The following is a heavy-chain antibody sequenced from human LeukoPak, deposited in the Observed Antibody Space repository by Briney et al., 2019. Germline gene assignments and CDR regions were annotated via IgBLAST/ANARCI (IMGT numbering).Heavy chain of an antibody. V-gene: IGHV5-51*01. Sequence: PGGALQISGQGSGSPFTSYWIGWVRQLPGKGLGWMGIIYPGGSDTRYSPSFQGQVTISADTSISNAYLKWSSVKASDTAMYYCATYSSGWYYSDYWGQGTLVTVSS. CDR2: IYPGGSDT. CDR3: ATYSSGWYYSDY. J-gene: IGHJ4*02. CDR1: GSPFTSYW. D-gene: IGHD6-19*01.